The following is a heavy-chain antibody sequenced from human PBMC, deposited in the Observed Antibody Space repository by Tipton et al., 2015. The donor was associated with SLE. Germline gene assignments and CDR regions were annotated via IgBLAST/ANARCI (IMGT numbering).Heavy chain of an antibody. CDR2: ISGSGGST. J-gene: IGHJ6*03. V-gene: IGHV3-23*01. D-gene: IGHD2-8*02. CDR3: ARSYITGGNYYYYMDV. CDR1: GFTFSSYA. Sequence: SLRLSCAASGFTFSSYAMTWVRQAPGKGLEWVSAISGSGGSTYYADSVKGRFTISRDNSKNTLYLQMNSLRAEDTAVYYCARSYITGGNYYYYMDVWGKGTTVTVSS.